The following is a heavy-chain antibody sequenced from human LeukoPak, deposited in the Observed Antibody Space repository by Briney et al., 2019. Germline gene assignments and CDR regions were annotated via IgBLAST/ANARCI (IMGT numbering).Heavy chain of an antibody. Sequence: ASETLSLTCTVSGASISTYYWSWIRQPPGKGLEWIGYVHHSGSANYNPSLKSRVTISVGTSKNQFSLKLTSVTAADTSVYYCARGGPDVEMATTIDYWGQGTLVTVSS. CDR1: GASISTYY. D-gene: IGHD5-24*01. V-gene: IGHV4-59*01. J-gene: IGHJ4*02. CDR2: VHHSGSA. CDR3: ARGGPDVEMATTIDY.